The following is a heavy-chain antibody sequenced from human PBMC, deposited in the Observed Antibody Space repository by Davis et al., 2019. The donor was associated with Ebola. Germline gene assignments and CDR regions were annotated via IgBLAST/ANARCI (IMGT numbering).Heavy chain of an antibody. Sequence: PGGSLRLSCAASGFTVSSNYMSWVRQAPGKGLEWVSVIYSGGSTYYADSVKGRFTISRDNSKNTLYLQMNSLRDEDTAVYYCARVVTMIVVTWGQGTLVTVSS. CDR1: GFTVSSNY. J-gene: IGHJ4*02. CDR3: ARVVTMIVVT. V-gene: IGHV3-66*01. CDR2: IYSGGST. D-gene: IGHD3-22*01.